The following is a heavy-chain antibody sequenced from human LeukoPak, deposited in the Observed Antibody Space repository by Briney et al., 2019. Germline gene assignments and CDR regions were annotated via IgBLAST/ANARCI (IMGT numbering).Heavy chain of an antibody. CDR1: GFTFDDYG. V-gene: IGHV3-20*03. Sequence: GSLRLSSAASGFTFDDYGMIWVRQAPVKGLEWVSGINWIGGSTGYADSVKGRFTVSIDNAMHSLYLQMNSLRGEDTALYFCARGGITIFGVVSYIEVWGKGTTVTVSS. CDR2: INWIGGST. J-gene: IGHJ6*03. CDR3: ARGGITIFGVVSYIEV. D-gene: IGHD3-3*01.